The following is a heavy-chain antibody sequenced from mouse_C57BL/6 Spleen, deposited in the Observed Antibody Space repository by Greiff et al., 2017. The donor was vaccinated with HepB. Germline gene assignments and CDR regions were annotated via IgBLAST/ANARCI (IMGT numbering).Heavy chain of an antibody. J-gene: IGHJ2*01. CDR3: ARSDGYYGVYYFDY. D-gene: IGHD2-3*01. Sequence: VQLQQSRPELVKPGASVKIPCKASGYTFTDYNMDWVKQSHGKSLEWIGDINPNNGGTIYNQKFKGKATLTVDKSSSTAYMELRSLTSEDTAVYYCARSDGYYGVYYFDYWGQGTTLTVSS. V-gene: IGHV1-18*01. CDR2: INPNNGGT. CDR1: GYTFTDYN.